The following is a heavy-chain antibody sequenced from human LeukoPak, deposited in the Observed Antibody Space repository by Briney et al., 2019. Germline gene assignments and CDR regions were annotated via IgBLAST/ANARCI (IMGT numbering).Heavy chain of an antibody. CDR1: GDSISTSDYH. J-gene: IGHJ4*02. CDR2: LYHSGST. CDR3: ARRPRGIAAAGRVIDY. V-gene: IGHV4-39*01. D-gene: IGHD6-13*01. Sequence: SETLSLTCTVSGDSISTSDYHWGWMRQPPGKGPEWIGTLYHSGSTHYNPSLESRITISVDTSKNQFSLKLYSVTAADTAVYYCARRPRGIAAAGRVIDYWGQGTLVTVSS.